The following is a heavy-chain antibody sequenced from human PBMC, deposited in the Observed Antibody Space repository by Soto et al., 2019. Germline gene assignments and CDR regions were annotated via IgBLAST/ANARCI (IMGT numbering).Heavy chain of an antibody. V-gene: IGHV4-31*02. J-gene: IGHJ6*02. CDR3: ARDQVNWGYYYYYYGMDV. CDR1: GGSISSGGYY. Sequence: SGTLSLTCTVSGGSISSGGYYWSWIRQHPGKGLEWIGYIYYSGSTYYNPSLKSRVTISVDTSKNQFSLKLSSVTAADTAVYYCARDQVNWGYYYYYYGMDVWGQGATVTV. D-gene: IGHD3-16*01. CDR2: IYYSGST.